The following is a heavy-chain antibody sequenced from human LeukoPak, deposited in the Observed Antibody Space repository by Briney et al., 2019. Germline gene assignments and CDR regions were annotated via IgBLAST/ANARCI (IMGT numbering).Heavy chain of an antibody. CDR1: GGSFSGYY. V-gene: IGHV4-34*01. CDR3: ARGVTYYDFWSGYYEGGYYYYYMDV. Sequence: PSETLSLTCAVYGGSFSGYYWSWIRQPPGKGLEWIGEINHSGSTNYNPSLKSRFTISVDTSKNQFSLKLSSVTAADTAVYYCARGVTYYDFWSGYYEGGYYYYYMDVWGKGTTVTVSS. D-gene: IGHD3-3*01. J-gene: IGHJ6*03. CDR2: INHSGST.